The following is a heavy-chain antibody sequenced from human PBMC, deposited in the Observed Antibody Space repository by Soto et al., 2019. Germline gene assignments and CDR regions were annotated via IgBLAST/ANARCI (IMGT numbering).Heavy chain of an antibody. D-gene: IGHD2-2*01. CDR1: VFPFSSYG. CDR2: IWYDGSNK. V-gene: IGHV3-33*01. CDR3: ARDRPAYCSSTSCYAVSDDAFDI. J-gene: IGHJ3*02. Sequence: GGSLRLSCAASVFPFSSYGMHWVRQAPGKGLEWVAVIWYDGSNKYYADSVKGRFTISRDNSKNTLYLQMNSLRAEDTAVYYCARDRPAYCSSTSCYAVSDDAFDIWGQGTMVTVSS.